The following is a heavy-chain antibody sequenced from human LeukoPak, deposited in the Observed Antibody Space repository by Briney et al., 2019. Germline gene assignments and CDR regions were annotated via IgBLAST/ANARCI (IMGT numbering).Heavy chain of an antibody. V-gene: IGHV4-61*02. CDR1: GGSISSGSYY. CDR3: AREAHYHDSSGYGDY. Sequence: SETLSLTCTVSGGSISSGSYYWSWIRQPAGKGLEWIGRIYTSGSTNYNPSLKSRVTISVDTPKNQFSLKLSSVTAADTAVYYCAREAHYHDSSGYGDYWGQGTLVTVSS. J-gene: IGHJ4*02. D-gene: IGHD3-22*01. CDR2: IYTSGST.